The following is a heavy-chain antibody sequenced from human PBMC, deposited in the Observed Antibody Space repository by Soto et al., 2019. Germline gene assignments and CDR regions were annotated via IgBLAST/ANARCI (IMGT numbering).Heavy chain of an antibody. J-gene: IGHJ6*02. CDR3: ARGREYSSGWSDYYYGMDV. V-gene: IGHV1-69*13. CDR1: GGTFSSYA. D-gene: IGHD6-19*01. CDR2: IIPIFGTA. Sequence: SVKVSCKASGGTFSSYAISWVRQAPGQGLEWMGVIIPIFGTANYAQKFQGRVTITADESTSTAYMELSSLRSEDTAVYYCARGREYSSGWSDYYYGMDVWGQGTTVTVSS.